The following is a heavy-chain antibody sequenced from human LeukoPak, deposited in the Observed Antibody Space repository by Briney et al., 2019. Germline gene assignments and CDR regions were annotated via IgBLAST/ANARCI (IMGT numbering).Heavy chain of an antibody. J-gene: IGHJ4*02. D-gene: IGHD5-18*01. CDR3: ARAGYTYGTGYYFDY. CDR1: GGSISSYY. Sequence: SEALSLTCTVSGGSISSYYWSWIRLPPGKGLEWIGYIYYTGATYYNPSLKSRVTISLDTSNTQFSLKLSSVTAADAAVYYCARAGYTYGTGYYFDYEGQGARIPVSS. CDR2: IYYTGAT. V-gene: IGHV4-59*01.